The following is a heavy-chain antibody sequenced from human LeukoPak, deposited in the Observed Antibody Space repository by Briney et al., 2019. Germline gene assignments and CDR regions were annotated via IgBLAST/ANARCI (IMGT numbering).Heavy chain of an antibody. J-gene: IGHJ4*02. V-gene: IGHV4-34*01. CDR1: GGSFSGYY. D-gene: IGHD5-18*01. CDR3: ARGAAAMATPFDY. Sequence: SETLSLTCAVYGGSFSGYYWSWIRQPPGKGLEWIGEINHSGSTNYNPSLKSRVTISVDTSKNQFSLKLSSVTAADTAVYYCARGAAAMATPFDYWGQGTLVTVSS. CDR2: INHSGST.